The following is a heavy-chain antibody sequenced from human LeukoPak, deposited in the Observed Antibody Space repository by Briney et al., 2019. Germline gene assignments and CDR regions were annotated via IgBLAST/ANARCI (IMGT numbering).Heavy chain of an antibody. CDR2: INTNTGNP. CDR1: GGTFRTFA. CDR3: ARGEYSSSSPLDY. D-gene: IGHD6-6*01. Sequence: GASVKVSCKASGGTFRTFAISWVRQAPGQGLEWKGWINTNTGNPTYAQGFTGRFVFSLDTSVSTAYLQISSLKAEDTAVYYCARGEYSSSSPLDYWGQGTLVTVSS. J-gene: IGHJ4*02. V-gene: IGHV7-4-1*02.